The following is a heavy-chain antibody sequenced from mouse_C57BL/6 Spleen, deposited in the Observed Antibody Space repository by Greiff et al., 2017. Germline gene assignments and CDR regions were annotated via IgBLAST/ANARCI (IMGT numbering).Heavy chain of an antibody. Sequence: QVQLQQSGAELVRPGASVKLSCKASGYTFTDYYINWVKQRPGQGLEWIARIYPGSGNTYYNEKFKGKATLTAEKSSSTAYMQLSSLTSEDSAVYFCARGDYDYGKYYFDYWGQGTTLTVSS. J-gene: IGHJ2*01. CDR3: ARGDYDYGKYYFDY. D-gene: IGHD2-4*01. V-gene: IGHV1-76*01. CDR2: IYPGSGNT. CDR1: GYTFTDYY.